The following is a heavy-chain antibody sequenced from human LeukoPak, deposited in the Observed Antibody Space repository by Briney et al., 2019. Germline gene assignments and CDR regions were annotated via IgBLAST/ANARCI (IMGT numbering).Heavy chain of an antibody. CDR3: ARGYGSKDY. D-gene: IGHD5-18*01. CDR2: IRQDGSEK. J-gene: IGHJ4*02. V-gene: IGHV3-7*03. CDR1: GFTFSNYW. Sequence: PGGSLRLSCAASGFTFSNYWMTWVRQAPGKGLEWVANIRQDGSEKHYVDSVKGRFTISRDNAENSLYLQMNSLRAEDTAAYYCARGYGSKDYWGQGTPVTVSS.